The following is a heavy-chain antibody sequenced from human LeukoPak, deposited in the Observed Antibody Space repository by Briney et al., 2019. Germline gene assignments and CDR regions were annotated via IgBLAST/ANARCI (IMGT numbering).Heavy chain of an antibody. J-gene: IGHJ4*02. Sequence: GESLKISCKESGYSFTYWIGWVRQMPGKGLEWMGIVYSGDSRAKHSPSFEGRVTISADNSINTAYLQWSSLEASDTAMYYCTSARDGDFRWDYWGQGTLVTVSS. CDR1: GYSFTYW. V-gene: IGHV5-51*01. D-gene: IGHD2-21*02. CDR2: VYSGDSRA. CDR3: TSARDGDFRWDY.